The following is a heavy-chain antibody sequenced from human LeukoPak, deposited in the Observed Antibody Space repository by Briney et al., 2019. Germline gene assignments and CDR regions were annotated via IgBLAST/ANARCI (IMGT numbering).Heavy chain of an antibody. V-gene: IGHV3-13*01. J-gene: IGHJ6*03. D-gene: IGHD1-1*01. CDR2: IGTASDT. CDR3: ASGPPRGKYYYMDV. CDR1: GFTFSSFD. Sequence: TGGSLRLSCAASGFTFSSFDMHCVRQPTGQGLDWVSTIGTASDTYYPGSVEGRFTLSRDNAQTSFSLQMNRLAAGDTAVYYCASGPPRGKYYYMDVWGKGPTVTVSS.